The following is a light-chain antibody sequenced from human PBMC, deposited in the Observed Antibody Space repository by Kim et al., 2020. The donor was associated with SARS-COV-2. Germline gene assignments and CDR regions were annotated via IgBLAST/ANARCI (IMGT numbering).Light chain of an antibody. CDR2: GAS. V-gene: IGKV3-15*01. CDR3: QQYNNWPPLT. J-gene: IGKJ4*01. CDR1: QSIRSN. Sequence: EIVMTQSPGTLSVSPGERATLSCRASQSIRSNLAWYQQKPGQAPRLLIYGASTRATGIPARFSGSGSGTEFTLTINSLQSEDFAVYYCQQYNNWPPLTFSGGTKVDIK.